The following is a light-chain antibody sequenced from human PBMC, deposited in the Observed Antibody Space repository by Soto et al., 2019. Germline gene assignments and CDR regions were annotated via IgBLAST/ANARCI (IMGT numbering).Light chain of an antibody. V-gene: IGKV3-20*01. Sequence: IVLTQSPATLSLSPWERATLSCRASESIRTYLAWYQQKPGQAPRLLIYGASRRATGFPARFSGSGSGTDFTLTISRLEPEDFAVYYCQQYGTSSRTFGQGTKVDIK. CDR2: GAS. CDR3: QQYGTSSRT. CDR1: ESIRTY. J-gene: IGKJ1*01.